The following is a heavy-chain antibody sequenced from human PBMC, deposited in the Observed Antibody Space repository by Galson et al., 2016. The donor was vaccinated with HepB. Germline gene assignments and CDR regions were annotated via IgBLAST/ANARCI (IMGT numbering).Heavy chain of an antibody. Sequence: SLTCTVSGGSVNSDTYHWSWIRQPPGKGLEWIGYTYNSGGSANYNPSLTSRVTISVDTSKNQFSLKLSSVTAAGTAVYYCATYLVGRGGRGSWGQGTLVTVSS. V-gene: IGHV4-61*01. J-gene: IGHJ5*02. CDR3: ATYLVGRGGRGS. D-gene: IGHD4-23*01. CDR1: GGSVNSDTYH. CDR2: TYNSGGSA.